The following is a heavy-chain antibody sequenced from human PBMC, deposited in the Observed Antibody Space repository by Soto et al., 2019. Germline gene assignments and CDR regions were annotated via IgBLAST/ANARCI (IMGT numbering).Heavy chain of an antibody. D-gene: IGHD4-4*01. Sequence: QVQLVESGGGVVQPGRSLRLSCAAFGFTFSSYAMHWVRQAPGKGLEWVAVISYDGSNKYYADSVKGRFTISRDNSKNXLYLQMNSLRAEDTAVYYCARPLWRDDYNWGYFDLWGRGTLVTVSS. J-gene: IGHJ2*01. CDR1: GFTFSSYA. CDR3: ARPLWRDDYNWGYFDL. V-gene: IGHV3-30-3*01. CDR2: ISYDGSNK.